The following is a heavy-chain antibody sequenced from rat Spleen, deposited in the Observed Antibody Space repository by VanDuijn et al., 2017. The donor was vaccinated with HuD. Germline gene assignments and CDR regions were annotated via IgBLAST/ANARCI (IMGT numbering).Heavy chain of an antibody. V-gene: IGHV5-22*01. J-gene: IGHJ2*01. Sequence: EVQLVESGGGLVQPGRSLKLSCAASGFTFSDYYMAWVRQAPKKGLEWVASISYEGSSTYYGDSVKGRFTISRDNAKSTLYLQMNSLRSEDTATYYYARQRLHYFDYWGQGVMVTVSS. CDR2: ISYEGSST. CDR3: ARQRLHYFDY. CDR1: GFTFSDYY.